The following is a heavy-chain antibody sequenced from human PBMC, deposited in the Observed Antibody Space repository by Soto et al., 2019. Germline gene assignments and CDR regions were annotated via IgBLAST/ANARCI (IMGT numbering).Heavy chain of an antibody. V-gene: IGHV3-11*06. CDR1: GFTFSDYY. D-gene: IGHD2-2*01. CDR2: ISSSSSYT. CDR3: ARAREYPRFDY. Sequence: GGSLRLSCAASGFTFSDYYMSWIRQAPGKGLEWVSYISSSSSYTNYADSVKGRFTISRDNAKNSLYLQMNSLRAEDTAVYYCARAREYPRFDYWGQGTLVTVSS. J-gene: IGHJ4*02.